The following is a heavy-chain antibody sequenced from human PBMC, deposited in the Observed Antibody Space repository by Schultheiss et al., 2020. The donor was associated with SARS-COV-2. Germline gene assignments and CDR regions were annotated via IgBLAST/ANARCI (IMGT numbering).Heavy chain of an antibody. CDR2: INHSGST. CDR1: GGSFSGYY. D-gene: IGHD1-26*01. Sequence: SETLSLTCAVYGGSFSGYYWSWIRQPPGKGLEWIGEINHSGSTNYNPSLKSRVTISVDTSKNQFSLQLNSVTPEDTAVYYCARVVRRYFDYWGQGTLVTVSS. V-gene: IGHV4-34*01. J-gene: IGHJ4*02. CDR3: ARVVRRYFDY.